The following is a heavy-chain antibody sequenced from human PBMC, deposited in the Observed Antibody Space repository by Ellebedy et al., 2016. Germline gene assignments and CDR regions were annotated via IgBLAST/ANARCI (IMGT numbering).Heavy chain of an antibody. J-gene: IGHJ4*02. D-gene: IGHD3-3*01. CDR3: ARDGREWSRDC. V-gene: IGHV3-21*01. CDR1: GFTFNIAG. Sequence: GGSLRLXCAASGFTFNIAGMTWVRQAPGKGLEWVGTIVFSGAAAYYADSVKGRFIVSRDNTKNSLFLQMNSLEVEDTAVYYCARDGREWSRDCWGQGSLVTVSS. CDR2: IVFSGAAA.